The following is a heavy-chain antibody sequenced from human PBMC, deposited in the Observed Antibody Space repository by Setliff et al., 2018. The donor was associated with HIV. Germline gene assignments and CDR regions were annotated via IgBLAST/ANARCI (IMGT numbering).Heavy chain of an antibody. CDR1: GYSISSGYH. CDR3: ARDIQAAGTGWFDP. J-gene: IGHJ5*02. V-gene: IGHV4-38-2*02. CDR2: IYHSGST. Sequence: PSETLSLTCAVSGYSISSGYHWGWIRQPPGKGLEWIGSIYHSGSTYYNPSLKSRVTISLDTSKNQFSLKLSSVTAADTAVYYCARDIQAAGTGWFDPWGQGTLVTVSS. D-gene: IGHD6-13*01.